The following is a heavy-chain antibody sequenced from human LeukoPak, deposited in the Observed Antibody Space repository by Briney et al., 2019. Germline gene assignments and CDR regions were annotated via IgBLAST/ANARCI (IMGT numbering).Heavy chain of an antibody. CDR2: ISNGATTI. Sequence: GGSLRLSCVASGFSFIDYFKTWILLSPGKGPEWVSYISNGATTIYYADSVKGRFTISRDNAKNSLYLQMNSLRAEDTAVYYCASHLYYGGNSDYWGQGTLVTVSS. V-gene: IGHV3-11*04. CDR1: GFSFIDYF. CDR3: ASHLYYGGNSDY. D-gene: IGHD4-23*01. J-gene: IGHJ4*02.